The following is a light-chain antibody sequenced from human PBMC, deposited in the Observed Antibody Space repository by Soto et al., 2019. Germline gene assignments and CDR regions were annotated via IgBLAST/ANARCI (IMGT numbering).Light chain of an antibody. CDR2: KAS. V-gene: IGKV1-5*03. Sequence: DIQMTQSPSTLSASVGDRVTITCRASQSISSWLAWYQQKPGKAPKLLIYKASSLESGVTSRFSGSGSGTEFTLTISSLKPDDFATYYCQQYNSYPWTFGQGTKVEIK. CDR1: QSISSW. J-gene: IGKJ1*01. CDR3: QQYNSYPWT.